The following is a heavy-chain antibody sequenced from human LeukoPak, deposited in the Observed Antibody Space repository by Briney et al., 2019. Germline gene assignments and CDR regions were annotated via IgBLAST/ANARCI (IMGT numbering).Heavy chain of an antibody. CDR2: IQNDASTE. CDR3: GYYDSSGYYYGRLRY. Sequence: PGGSLRLSCAASGFIFSHYGMHWVRQAPGKGLEWVAVIQNDASTENFADSVKGRFTISRDNSKNTLYLQMNSLRADDTAIYFCGYYDSSGYYYGRLRYWGQGTPVTVSS. V-gene: IGHV3-33*05. D-gene: IGHD3-22*01. J-gene: IGHJ4*02. CDR1: GFIFSHYG.